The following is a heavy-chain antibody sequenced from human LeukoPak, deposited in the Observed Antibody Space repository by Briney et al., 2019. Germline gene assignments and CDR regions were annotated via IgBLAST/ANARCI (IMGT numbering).Heavy chain of an antibody. CDR1: GGSINAYY. CDR2: VRDNGEN. J-gene: IGHJ3*02. D-gene: IGHD5-18*01. CDR3: ARQPVNTAAFDI. Sequence: PSETLSLTCTVSGGSINAYYWSWIRQPPGKGLEWIAYVRDNGENNYNPSLKSRVAISVDTANNQISLRLNFVTAADTAIDYCARQPVNTAAFDIWGLGTMVTVSS. V-gene: IGHV4-59*08.